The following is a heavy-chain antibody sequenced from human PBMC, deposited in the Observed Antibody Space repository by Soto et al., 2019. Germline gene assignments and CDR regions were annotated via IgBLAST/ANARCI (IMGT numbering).Heavy chain of an antibody. D-gene: IGHD2-2*02. CDR2: IYSGGST. Sequence: GGSLRLSCAASGFTVSSNYMSWVRQAPGKGLEWVSVIYSGGSTYYADSVKGRFTISRDNSKNTLYLQMNSLRAEDTAVYYCARSIAYCSSTRCYSYYGMDVWGQGTTVTVSS. CDR3: ARSIAYCSSTRCYSYYGMDV. CDR1: GFTVSSNY. V-gene: IGHV3-53*01. J-gene: IGHJ6*02.